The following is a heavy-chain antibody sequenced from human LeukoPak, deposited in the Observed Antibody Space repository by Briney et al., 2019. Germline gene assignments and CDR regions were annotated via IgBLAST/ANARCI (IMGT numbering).Heavy chain of an antibody. V-gene: IGHV3-20*01. J-gene: IGHJ4*02. CDR3: ASWYSSSWYYFDY. CDR1: GFTFDDYG. D-gene: IGHD6-13*01. Sequence: PGGSLRLSCAASGFTFDDYGMSWVRQAPGKGLEWASGINWNGGSTGYADSVKGRFTISRDNAKNSLYLQMNSLRAEDTALYHCASWYSSSWYYFDYWGQGTLVTVSS. CDR2: INWNGGST.